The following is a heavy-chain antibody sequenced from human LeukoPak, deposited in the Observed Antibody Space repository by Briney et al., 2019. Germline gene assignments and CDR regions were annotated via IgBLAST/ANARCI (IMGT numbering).Heavy chain of an antibody. CDR1: GGTFSSYA. D-gene: IGHD2-2*02. Sequence: ASVKLSCKASGGTFSSYAMSWVRQAPGQGLEWMGGIIPIFGTANYAHKFQGRVTITADNSTSTVYLELSSLRAEDTAVYYCAYTMGGIDGGGYYFDYCGQGTLGSVSS. V-gene: IGHV1-69*06. J-gene: IGHJ4*02. CDR3: AYTMGGIDGGGYYFDY. CDR2: IIPIFGTA.